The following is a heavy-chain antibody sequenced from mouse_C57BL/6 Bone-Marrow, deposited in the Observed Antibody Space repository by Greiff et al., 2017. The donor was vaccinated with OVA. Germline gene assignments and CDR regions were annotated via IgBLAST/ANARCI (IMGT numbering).Heavy chain of an antibody. CDR2: IRSKSNNYAT. Sequence: GGGLVQPKGSLKLSCAASGFSFNTYAMNWVRQAPGKGLEWVARIRSKSNNYATYYADSVKDRFTISRDDSESMLYLQMNNLKTEDTAMYYCVRQGGTRYAMDYWGQGTSVTVSS. V-gene: IGHV10-1*01. J-gene: IGHJ4*01. D-gene: IGHD4-1*01. CDR1: GFSFNTYA. CDR3: VRQGGTRYAMDY.